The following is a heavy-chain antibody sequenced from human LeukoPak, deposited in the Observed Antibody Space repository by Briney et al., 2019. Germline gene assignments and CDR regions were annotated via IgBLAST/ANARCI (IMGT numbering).Heavy chain of an antibody. J-gene: IGHJ3*02. CDR1: GFTVSSNY. CDR2: IYSGGST. V-gene: IGHV3-66*02. Sequence: PGGSLRLSCAASGFTVSSNYMSWDRQAPGKGLEWVSVIYSGGSTYYADSVKGRFTISRDNSKNTLYLQMNSLRAEDTAVYYCASPGTYYYDSSGYLRRGDDAFDIWGQGTMVTVSS. D-gene: IGHD3-22*01. CDR3: ASPGTYYYDSSGYLRRGDDAFDI.